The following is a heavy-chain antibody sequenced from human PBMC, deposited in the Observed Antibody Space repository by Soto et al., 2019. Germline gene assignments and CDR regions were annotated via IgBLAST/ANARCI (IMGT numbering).Heavy chain of an antibody. Sequence: SETLSLTCTVSGGSISSYYWSWIRQPPGKGLYWIGYIYYSGSTNYNPSLKSRVTISVDTSKNLFSLKLSSVTAADTAVYYCASLYYYGSGSYAENWFDPWGQGTLVTVSS. J-gene: IGHJ5*02. D-gene: IGHD3-10*01. CDR2: IYYSGST. CDR3: ASLYYYGSGSYAENWFDP. V-gene: IGHV4-59*08. CDR1: GGSISSYY.